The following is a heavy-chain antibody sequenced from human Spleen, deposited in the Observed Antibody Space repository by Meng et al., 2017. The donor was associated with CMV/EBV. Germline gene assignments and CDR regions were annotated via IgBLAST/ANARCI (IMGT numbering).Heavy chain of an antibody. CDR2: TRNKANSYTT. D-gene: IGHD6-13*01. J-gene: IGHJ2*01. CDR3: ARGHRAQYSSSWYWYFDL. V-gene: IGHV3-72*01. CDR1: DHY. Sequence: DHYMDGVRQAPGKGLEWVDRTRNKANSYTTEYAASVKGRFTISRDDSKNSLYLQMNSLKTEDTAVYYCARGHRAQYSSSWYWYFDLWGRGTLVTVSS.